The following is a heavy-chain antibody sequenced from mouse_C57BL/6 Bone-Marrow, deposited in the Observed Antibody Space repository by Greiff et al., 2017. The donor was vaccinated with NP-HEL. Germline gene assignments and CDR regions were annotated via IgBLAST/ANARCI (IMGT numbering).Heavy chain of an antibody. CDR2: ISYDGSN. CDR1: GYSITSGYY. J-gene: IGHJ1*03. Sequence: ESGPGLVKPSQSLSLTCSVTGYSITSGYYWNWIRQFPGNKLEWMGYISYDGSNNYNPSLKNRISITRDTSKNQFFLKLNSVTTEDTATYYCARGDYYSNWYFDVWGTGTTVTVSS. CDR3: ARGDYYSNWYFDV. V-gene: IGHV3-6*01. D-gene: IGHD1-1*01.